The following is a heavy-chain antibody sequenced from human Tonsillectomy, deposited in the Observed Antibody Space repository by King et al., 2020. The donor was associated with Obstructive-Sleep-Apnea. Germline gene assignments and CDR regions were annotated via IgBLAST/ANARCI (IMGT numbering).Heavy chain of an antibody. J-gene: IGHJ6*02. CDR1: GFTFSSYA. Sequence: DVQLVESGGGLVQPGGSLRLSCAASGFTFSSYAMSWVRQAPGKGLEWVSGISSSGDCTYYADSVKGRFTISRDNSKNTLYLQVNSLRAEERAVFYCAKDHRTSSWFYYGMDVWGQGTTVTVSS. V-gene: IGHV3-23*04. D-gene: IGHD6-13*01. CDR3: AKDHRTSSWFYYGMDV. CDR2: ISSSGDCT.